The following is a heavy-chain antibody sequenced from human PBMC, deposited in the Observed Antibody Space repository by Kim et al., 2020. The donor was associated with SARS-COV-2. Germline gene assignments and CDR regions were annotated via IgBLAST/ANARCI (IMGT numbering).Heavy chain of an antibody. Sequence: SETLSLTCTVSGGSISSYYWSWIRQPPGKGLEWIGYIYYSGSTNYNPSLKSRVTISVDTSKNQFSLKLSSVTAADTAVYYCARHSIIGSSCFDYWGQGTLVTVSS. CDR3: ARHSIIGSSCFDY. CDR2: IYYSGST. V-gene: IGHV4-59*08. J-gene: IGHJ4*02. D-gene: IGHD1-26*01. CDR1: GGSISSYY.